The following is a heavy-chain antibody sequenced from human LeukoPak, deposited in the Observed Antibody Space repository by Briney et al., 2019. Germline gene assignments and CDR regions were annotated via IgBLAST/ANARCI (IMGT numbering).Heavy chain of an antibody. CDR3: ARMYYYGSGDIDY. Sequence: ASVKVSCKASGHTFTGYYMHWVRQAPGQGLEWMGWINANSGGTNYAQKFQGRVTMTRDTSTSTVYMELSSLRSEDTAVYYCARMYYYGSGDIDYWGQGTLVTVSS. J-gene: IGHJ4*02. CDR1: GHTFTGYY. D-gene: IGHD3-10*01. CDR2: INANSGGT. V-gene: IGHV1-2*02.